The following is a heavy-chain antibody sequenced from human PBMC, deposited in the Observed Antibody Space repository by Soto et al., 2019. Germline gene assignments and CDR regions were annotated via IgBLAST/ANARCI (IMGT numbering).Heavy chain of an antibody. CDR3: ARGERQQQRDF. V-gene: IGHV4-4*02. CDR2: IHHSGNS. J-gene: IGHJ4*02. D-gene: IGHD6-25*01. CDR1: GDSIISDKW. Sequence: QVQLQESGPGLVKPSGTLSLTCAVSGDSIISDKWWSWVRQAPGKGLEWIGEIHHSGNSNYNPSLKRRVIISADRSKNQFSRNLSSVTDADTAVYFCARGERQQQRDFWGQGTLVTVSS.